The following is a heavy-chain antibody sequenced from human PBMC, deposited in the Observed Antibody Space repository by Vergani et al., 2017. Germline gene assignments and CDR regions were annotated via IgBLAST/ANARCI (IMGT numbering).Heavy chain of an antibody. CDR3: ARTHRRYYDSSGYFDY. J-gene: IGHJ4*02. CDR2: IYYSGST. Sequence: QVQLQESGPGLVKPSQTLSLTCTVSGGSISSGDYYWSWIRQPPGKGLEWIGYIYYSGSTYYNPSLKSRVTISVDTSKNQFSLKLSSVTAADTAVYYCARTHRRYYDSSGYFDYWGQGTLVTVSS. V-gene: IGHV4-30-4*08. CDR1: GGSISSGDYY. D-gene: IGHD3-22*01.